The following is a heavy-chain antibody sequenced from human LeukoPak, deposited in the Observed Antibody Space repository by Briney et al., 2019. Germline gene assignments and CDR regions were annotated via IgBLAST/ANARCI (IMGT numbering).Heavy chain of an antibody. Sequence: GASVKVSCKASGYTFTSYGISWVRQAPGQGLEWMGWISAYNGNTNYAQKLQGRVTMTTDTSTSTAYMELRSLRSDDTAVYYCARDSYCSGGSCCLDYWGQGTLVTVSS. J-gene: IGHJ4*02. CDR3: ARDSYCSGGSCCLDY. CDR1: GYTFTSYG. D-gene: IGHD2-15*01. V-gene: IGHV1-18*01. CDR2: ISAYNGNT.